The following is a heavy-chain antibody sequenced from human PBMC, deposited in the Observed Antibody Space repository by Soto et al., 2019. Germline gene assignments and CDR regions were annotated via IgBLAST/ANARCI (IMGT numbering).Heavy chain of an antibody. CDR2: IYWDDNK. J-gene: IGHJ4*02. CDR3: THVVSGWQSDY. V-gene: IGHV2-5*02. Sequence: QITLKESGPTLVKPTQTLTLTCTFSGFSFTTDGLSVGLSRQPPRKALDWLALIYWDDNKRYSPSLKSRVTITKDTSKNPVVLTMTEVDPVDTATYYCTHVVSGWQSDYCGQGNLVTVSS. D-gene: IGHD6-19*01. CDR1: GFSFTTDGLS.